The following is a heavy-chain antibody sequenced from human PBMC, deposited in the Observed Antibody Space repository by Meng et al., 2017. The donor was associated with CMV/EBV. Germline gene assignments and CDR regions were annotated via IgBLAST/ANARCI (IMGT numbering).Heavy chain of an antibody. CDR1: GGSFSGYY. Sequence: QVQPPQSCAGLFKPSESLSLTCAVYGGSFSGYYWSWIRQPPGKGLEWIGEINHSGSTNYNPSLKSRVTISVDTSKNQFSLKLSSVTAADTAVYYCARGGVEMATIGYYFDYWGQGTLVTVSS. CDR2: INHSGST. D-gene: IGHD5-24*01. V-gene: IGHV4-34*01. CDR3: ARGGVEMATIGYYFDY. J-gene: IGHJ4*02.